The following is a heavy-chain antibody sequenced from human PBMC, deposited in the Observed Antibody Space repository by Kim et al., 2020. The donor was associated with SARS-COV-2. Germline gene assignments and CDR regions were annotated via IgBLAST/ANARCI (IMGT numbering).Heavy chain of an antibody. CDR3: ASPQGSYGDPRLVYYYGMDV. V-gene: IGHV3-11*04. Sequence: GGSLRLSCAASGFTFSDYYMSWIRQAPGKGLEWVSYISSSGSTIYYADSVKGRFTISRDNAKNSLYLQMNSLRAEDTAVYYCASPQGSYGDPRLVYYYGMDVWGQGTTVTVSS. CDR1: GFTFSDYY. D-gene: IGHD4-17*01. J-gene: IGHJ6*02. CDR2: ISSSGSTI.